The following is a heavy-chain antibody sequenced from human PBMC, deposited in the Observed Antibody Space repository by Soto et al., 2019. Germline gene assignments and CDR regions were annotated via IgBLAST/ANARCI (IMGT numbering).Heavy chain of an antibody. Sequence: ASETLSLTCTGSSGSISTYYWIWFRQPPGKGLEWIGYIYYTGSTNYNPSLKTRVAISMDTSKNQFSLNLSSVTAADTAVYYCAGGDHRDQFAFRALGTLVPVSS. CDR2: IYYTGST. D-gene: IGHD2-21*01. V-gene: IGHV4-59*01. CDR3: AGGDHRDQFAF. J-gene: IGHJ1*01. CDR1: SGSISTYY.